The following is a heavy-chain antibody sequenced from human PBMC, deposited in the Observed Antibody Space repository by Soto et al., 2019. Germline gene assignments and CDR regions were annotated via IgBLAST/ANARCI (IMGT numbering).Heavy chain of an antibody. V-gene: IGHV1-3*01. CDR3: ARGGYSYGYIGYIDY. CDR2: INVDNGNT. CDR1: GYSFIYYA. D-gene: IGHD5-18*01. J-gene: IGHJ4*02. Sequence: QVQLVQSGAEVKKPGASVKVSCRTSGYSFIYYAIHWVRQDPGPRLEWMGWINVDNGNTKYSQKYQGRVTITRDTSASTAYMEVSSLRSDDTTVYYCARGGYSYGYIGYIDYWGQGTLVTVSS.